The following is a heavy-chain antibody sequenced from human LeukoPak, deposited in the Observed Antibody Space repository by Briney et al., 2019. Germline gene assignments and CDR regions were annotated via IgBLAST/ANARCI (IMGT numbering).Heavy chain of an antibody. Sequence: PGGSLRLSCAASGLTVSSNYMSWVRQAPGKGLEWVSVIYSGGSTYYADSVKGRFTISRDNSKNTLYLQMNSLRAEDTAVYYCARESYDILTGYYKFDYWGQGTLVTVSS. CDR1: GLTVSSNY. CDR3: ARESYDILTGYYKFDY. J-gene: IGHJ4*02. V-gene: IGHV3-53*01. D-gene: IGHD3-9*01. CDR2: IYSGGST.